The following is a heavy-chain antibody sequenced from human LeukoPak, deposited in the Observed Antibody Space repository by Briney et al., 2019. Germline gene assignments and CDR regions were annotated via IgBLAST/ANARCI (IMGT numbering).Heavy chain of an antibody. CDR2: INAGNGNT. CDR3: ARFLAARSTGYGMDV. J-gene: IGHJ6*02. D-gene: IGHD6-6*01. CDR1: GYTFTSYA. V-gene: IGHV1-3*01. Sequence: GASVKVSCKASGYTFTSYAMHWVRQAPGQRLEWMGWINAGNGNTKYSQKFQGRVTITRDTSASTAYMELSSLRSEDTAVYYCARFLAARSTGYGMDVWGQGTTVTVSS.